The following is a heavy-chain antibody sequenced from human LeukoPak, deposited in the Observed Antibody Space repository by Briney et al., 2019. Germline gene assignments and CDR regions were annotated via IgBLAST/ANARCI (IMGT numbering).Heavy chain of an antibody. V-gene: IGHV1-18*01. J-gene: IGHJ4*02. D-gene: IGHD1-26*01. CDR1: NYTFTSYG. Sequence: ASVKVSCKASNYTFTSYGISWVRQAPGQGLEWMAWINAYNGDTNYAQKLQGRVTLTTDTSTSTVYMELSSLRSEDTAVYYCASALVGATTGRYYWGQGTLVTVSS. CDR3: ASALVGATTGRYY. CDR2: INAYNGDT.